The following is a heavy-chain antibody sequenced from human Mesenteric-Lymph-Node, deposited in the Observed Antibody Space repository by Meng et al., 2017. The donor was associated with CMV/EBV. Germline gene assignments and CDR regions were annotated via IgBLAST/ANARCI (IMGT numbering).Heavy chain of an antibody. CDR3: ARVMVEWSFRLSDYYLDY. D-gene: IGHD3-10*01. V-gene: IGHV3-30*19. CDR1: GFTFSSYG. CDR2: ISYDATNQ. J-gene: IGHJ4*02. Sequence: GESLKISCAASGFTFSSYGMHWVRQAPGKGLEWVAVISYDATNQHYAESVKGRFTISRDNSKSTLYLQMNSLRAEDTAMYYCARVMVEWSFRLSDYYLDYWGQGALVTVSS.